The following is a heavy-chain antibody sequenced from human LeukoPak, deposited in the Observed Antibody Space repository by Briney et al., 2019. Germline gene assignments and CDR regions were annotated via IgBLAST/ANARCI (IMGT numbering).Heavy chain of an antibody. CDR2: IRQDGSEI. Sequence: PGGSLRLSCAASGFTFSNYWMSWVRQAPGKGLEWVANIRQDGSEIYYVDFVKGRFTISRDNAKNSLFLQMNSLRAEDTAVYYCARDKIVGATYFDYWGQGTLVTVSS. CDR3: ARDKIVGATYFDY. D-gene: IGHD1-26*01. V-gene: IGHV3-7*01. J-gene: IGHJ4*02. CDR1: GFTFSNYW.